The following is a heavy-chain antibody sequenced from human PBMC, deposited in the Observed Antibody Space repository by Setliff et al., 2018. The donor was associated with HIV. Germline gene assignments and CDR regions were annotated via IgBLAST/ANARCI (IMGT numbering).Heavy chain of an antibody. CDR2: ISDDGSKK. V-gene: IGHV3-30*03. CDR1: GFRFKDYG. CDR3: MRDRLQGIPMAVVVIDAFDI. Sequence: GSLRLSCVASGFRFKDYGMHWVRQAPGKGLEWVAVISDDGSKKYYADSVKGRLTISRDNAKNSLYLQMNSLRADDTAVYYCMRDRLQGIPMAVVVIDAFDIWGQGTMVTVSS. J-gene: IGHJ3*02. D-gene: IGHD3-22*01.